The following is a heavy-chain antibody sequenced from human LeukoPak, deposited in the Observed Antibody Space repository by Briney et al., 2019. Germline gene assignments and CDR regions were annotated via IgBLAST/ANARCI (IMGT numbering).Heavy chain of an antibody. V-gene: IGHV3-23*01. CDR1: GFTFSSYA. CDR3: AKNMGPGMAFES. D-gene: IGHD5-18*01. Sequence: GGSLRLSCVASGFTFSSYAMTWVRQAPGKGLEWVSAISDGADYIYYGDSVKGRFTSSRDNSKRTLYLQMTYLRAEDTAVYYCAKNMGPGMAFESWGQGTQVTVSS. J-gene: IGHJ4*02. CDR2: ISDGADYI.